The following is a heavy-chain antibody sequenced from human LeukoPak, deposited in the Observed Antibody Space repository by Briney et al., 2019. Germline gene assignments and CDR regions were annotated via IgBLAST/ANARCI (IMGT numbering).Heavy chain of an antibody. CDR1: GFTFGSYW. J-gene: IGHJ4*02. D-gene: IGHD4-17*01. CDR2: IQQDGGEK. V-gene: IGHV3-7*03. CDR3: AKDIGDDYGDQGLFDY. Sequence: GGSLRLSCAASGFTFGSYWMTWVRQAPGKGLEWVANIQQDGGEKYYVGSVKGRFTISRDTAKNSLYLQMNSLRAEDTAVYYCAKDIGDDYGDQGLFDYWGQGTLVTVSS.